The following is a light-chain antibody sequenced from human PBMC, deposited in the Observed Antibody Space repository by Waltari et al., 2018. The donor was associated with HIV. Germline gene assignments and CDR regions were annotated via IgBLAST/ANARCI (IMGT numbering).Light chain of an antibody. V-gene: IGLV2-14*01. CDR3: SSYINTDTLV. Sequence: QSALTQPASVSGSLGQSITIPCTGTSRDIGLYNLVSWYQQHPGKAPQLVIHGVGTRPSGVSDRFSGSKSGNTASLTISTLQAEDEADYYCSSYINTDTLVFGGGTKLTVL. CDR2: GVG. J-gene: IGLJ3*02. CDR1: SRDIGLYNL.